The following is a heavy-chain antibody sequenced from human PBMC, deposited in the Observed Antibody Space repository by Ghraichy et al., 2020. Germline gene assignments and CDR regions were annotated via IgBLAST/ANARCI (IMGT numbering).Heavy chain of an antibody. Sequence: GGSLRLSCAASGFTFSGSAIHWVRQASGQGLEWFGRIRSKANSYATAYAASVKGRFTISRDDSKNTAYLQMNSLKTDDTAVYYCTKDYGDNYYNYYGMDVWGQGTTVTVSS. CDR2: IRSKANSYAT. V-gene: IGHV3-73*01. CDR1: GFTFSGSA. D-gene: IGHD4-17*01. J-gene: IGHJ6*02. CDR3: TKDYGDNYYNYYGMDV.